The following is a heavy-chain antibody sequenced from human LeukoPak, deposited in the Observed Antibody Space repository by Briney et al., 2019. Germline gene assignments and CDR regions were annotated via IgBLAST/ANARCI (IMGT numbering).Heavy chain of an antibody. J-gene: IGHJ4*02. CDR1: GFTFSSYS. Sequence: PGGSLRLSCAASGFTFSSYSMNWVRQAPGKGLEWVSSISSSSSYIYYADSVKGRFTISRDNAKSTPYLQMNSLRAEDTAVYYCAKASGDYVWGSIDYWGQGTLVTVSS. D-gene: IGHD3-16*01. V-gene: IGHV3-21*04. CDR3: AKASGDYVWGSIDY. CDR2: ISSSSSYI.